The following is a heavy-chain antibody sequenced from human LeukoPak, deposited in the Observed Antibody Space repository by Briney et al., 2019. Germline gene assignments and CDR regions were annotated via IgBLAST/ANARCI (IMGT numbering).Heavy chain of an antibody. CDR2: ISYDGSNK. D-gene: IGHD2-2*01. Sequence: GGSLRLSCAASGFTFSSYAMHWVRQAPGKGLEWVAVISYDGSNKYYADSVKGRFTISRDNSKNTLYLQMNSLRAEDTAVYYCTREKRRYCTDTSCSQFDYWGQGTLVTVSS. V-gene: IGHV3-30*07. CDR3: TREKRRYCTDTSCSQFDY. J-gene: IGHJ4*02. CDR1: GFTFSSYA.